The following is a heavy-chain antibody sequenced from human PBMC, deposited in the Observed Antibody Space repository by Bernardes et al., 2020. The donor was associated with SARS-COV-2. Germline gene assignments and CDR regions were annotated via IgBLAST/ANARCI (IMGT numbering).Heavy chain of an antibody. CDR3: ARAPGYCSSTSCHDAFDI. V-gene: IGHV3-53*04. CDR1: GFTVSSNY. CDR2: IYSGGST. D-gene: IGHD2-2*01. J-gene: IGHJ3*02. Sequence: GGSLRLSCAASGFTVSSNYMSWVRQAPGKGLEWVSVIYSGGSTYYADSVKGRFTISRHNSKNTLYLQMNSLRAEDTAVYYCARAPGYCSSTSCHDAFDIWGQGTMVTVSS.